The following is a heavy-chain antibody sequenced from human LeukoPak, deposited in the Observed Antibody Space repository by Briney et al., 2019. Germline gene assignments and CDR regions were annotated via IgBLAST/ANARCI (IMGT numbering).Heavy chain of an antibody. CDR1: GFTVSINY. Sequence: GESLKISCAASGFTVSINYMSWVRQAPGKGLEWVSVIYSGGNTYYADSVKGRFTISRDNSKNTVYLQMNSLRAEDTAVYYCARGETSSYDYWGQGTLVTVSS. D-gene: IGHD2-2*01. V-gene: IGHV3-53*01. CDR2: IYSGGNT. CDR3: ARGETSSYDY. J-gene: IGHJ4*02.